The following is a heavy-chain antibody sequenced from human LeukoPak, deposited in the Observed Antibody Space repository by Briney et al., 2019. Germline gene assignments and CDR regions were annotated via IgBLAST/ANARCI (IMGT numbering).Heavy chain of an antibody. D-gene: IGHD3-16*01. J-gene: IGHJ5*02. CDR1: GSTFTAYD. CDR3: AREGGRNLGEYWFDP. V-gene: IGHV1-2*02. Sequence: ASVKVSCKASGSTFTAYDIHWVRQAPGQGLEWMGKINPNSGGTEYTHNFHGRVSTTRDTSISTVYMELARPTSDDTAVYYCAREGGRNLGEYWFDPWGQGTLVTVSS. CDR2: INPNSGGT.